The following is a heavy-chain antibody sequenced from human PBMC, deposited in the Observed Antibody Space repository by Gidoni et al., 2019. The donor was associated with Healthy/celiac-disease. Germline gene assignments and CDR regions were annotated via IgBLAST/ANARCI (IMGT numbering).Heavy chain of an antibody. CDR1: GFTFRSYS. J-gene: IGHJ4*02. CDR3: ARGGGGKEMATSYY. Sequence: EVQLVESGGGLVKPGGSLRLSCAASGFTFRSYSMNWVRQAPGKGLEWVSSISSSSSYIYYADSVKGRFTISRDNAKNSLYLQMNSLRAEDTAVYYCARGGGGKEMATSYYWGQGTLVTVSS. V-gene: IGHV3-21*01. D-gene: IGHD5-12*01. CDR2: ISSSSSYI.